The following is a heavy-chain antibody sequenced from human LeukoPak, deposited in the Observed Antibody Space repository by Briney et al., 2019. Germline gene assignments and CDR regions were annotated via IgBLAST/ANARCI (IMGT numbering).Heavy chain of an antibody. V-gene: IGHV4-39*01. D-gene: IGHD2/OR15-2a*01. J-gene: IGHJ4*02. CDR1: GGSISSSSYY. CDR3: ARLIETYFDY. Sequence: SETLSLTCTVSGGSISSSSYYWGWIRQPPGKWLEWIGSIYYSGSTYYNPSLKSRVTISVDTSKNQFSLKLSSVTAADTAVYYCARLIETYFDYWGQGTLVTVSS. CDR2: IYYSGST.